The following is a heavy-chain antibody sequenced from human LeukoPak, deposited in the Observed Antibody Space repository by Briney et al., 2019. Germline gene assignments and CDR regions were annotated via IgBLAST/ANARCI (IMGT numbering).Heavy chain of an antibody. Sequence: GESLKISCKGSGYTFTTFWIGWVRQMPGKGLEWMGIIYPGDSDTRYSPSFQGQVTISADKSISTAYLQWSSLKASDTAMYYCARLHSSSWYGDFDYWGQGALVTVSS. D-gene: IGHD6-13*01. CDR1: GYTFTTFW. CDR3: ARLHSSSWYGDFDY. V-gene: IGHV5-51*01. CDR2: IYPGDSDT. J-gene: IGHJ4*02.